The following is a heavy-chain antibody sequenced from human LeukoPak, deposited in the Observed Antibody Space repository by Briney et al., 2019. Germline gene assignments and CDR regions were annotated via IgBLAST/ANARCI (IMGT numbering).Heavy chain of an antibody. D-gene: IGHD3-10*01. J-gene: IGHJ6*03. CDR1: GFTFSDYY. CDR3: ARDGVYGYYYYMDV. Sequence: PGGSLRLSCAASGFTFSDYYMSWIRQAPGKGLEWVSYISSSGSTIYYADSVKGRFTISRDNAKNSLYLQMNSLRAEDTAVYYCARDGVYGYYYYMDVWGKGTTVTVSS. V-gene: IGHV3-11*01. CDR2: ISSSGSTI.